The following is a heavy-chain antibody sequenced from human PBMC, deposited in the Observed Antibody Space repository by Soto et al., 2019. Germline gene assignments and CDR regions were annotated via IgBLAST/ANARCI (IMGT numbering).Heavy chain of an antibody. CDR1: GASIKSTDYY. CDR3: VRTAREGAVAPHWFDR. V-gene: IGHV4-30-4*01. D-gene: IGHD2-21*02. J-gene: IGHJ5*02. CDR2: VYYTGST. Sequence: PSETLSPTSTLSGASIKSTDYYWSWIRQAPGKGLEWIGYVYYTGSTYYNPSLMSRLTISVDTSKNQFSLKLTSVTAAETAVYYCVRTAREGAVAPHWFDRWGQGTQVTVSS.